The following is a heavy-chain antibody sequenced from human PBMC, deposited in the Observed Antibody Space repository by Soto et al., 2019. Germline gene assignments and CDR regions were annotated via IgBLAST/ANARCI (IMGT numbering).Heavy chain of an antibody. J-gene: IGHJ5*02. CDR3: ARQNPYGDFGGWFDP. CDR2: IYFRGKT. CDR1: GGSIRSSDYY. V-gene: IGHV4-39*01. Sequence: SETLSLTCTVSGGSIRSSDYYWGWIRQPPGKGLEWIGNIYFRGKTYYNPSLRSRVTISVDTSTNQFSLKVTSVTAADTALYFCARQNPYGDFGGWFDPWGQGTLVTVSS. D-gene: IGHD4-17*01.